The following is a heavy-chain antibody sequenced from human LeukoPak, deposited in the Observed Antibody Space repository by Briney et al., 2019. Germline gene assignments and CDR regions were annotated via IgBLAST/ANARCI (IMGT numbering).Heavy chain of an antibody. CDR2: ISYGGSNK. V-gene: IGHV3-30-3*01. CDR3: ARADYYDSSLIDY. J-gene: IGHJ4*02. Sequence: GGSLRLSCAAYGFTFSSYAMHWVRQAPGKGLEWVAVISYGGSNKYYADSVKGRFTISRDNAKNSLYLQMNSLRAEDTAVYYCARADYYDSSLIDYWGQGTLVTVSS. CDR1: GFTFSSYA. D-gene: IGHD3-22*01.